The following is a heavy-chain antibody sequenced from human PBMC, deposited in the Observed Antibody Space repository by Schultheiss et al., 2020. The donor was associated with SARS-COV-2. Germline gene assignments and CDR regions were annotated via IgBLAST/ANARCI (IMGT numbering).Heavy chain of an antibody. CDR1: GFTFSSYA. CDR3: AKDRGLSLRPFDY. J-gene: IGHJ4*02. CDR2: ISGSGGNT. V-gene: IGHV3-23*01. D-gene: IGHD3-10*01. Sequence: GGSLRLSCAASGFTFSSYAMSWVRQAPGKGLEWVSAISGSGGNTYYADSVKGRFTISRDNSKNTLYLQMNSLRAEDTAVYYCAKDRGLSLRPFDYWGQGTLVTVSS.